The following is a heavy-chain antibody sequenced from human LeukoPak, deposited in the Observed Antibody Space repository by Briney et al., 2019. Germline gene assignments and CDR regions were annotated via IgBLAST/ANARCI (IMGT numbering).Heavy chain of an antibody. V-gene: IGHV3-9*01. CDR1: GFTFDDYA. D-gene: IGHD2-21*02. CDR2: ISWNSGSI. J-gene: IGHJ4*02. Sequence: SGGSLRLSCAASGFTFDDYAMHWVRQAPGKGLEWVSGISWNSGSIGYADSVKGRFTISRDNAKNSLYLQMNSLRAEDTAVYYCAKDLLFRSVPYFDYWGQGTLVTVSS. CDR3: AKDLLFRSVPYFDY.